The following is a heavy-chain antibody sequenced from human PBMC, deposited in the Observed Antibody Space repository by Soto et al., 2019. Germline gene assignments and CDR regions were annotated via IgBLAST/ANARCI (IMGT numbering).Heavy chain of an antibody. J-gene: IGHJ4*02. CDR2: INTGNGDT. Sequence: QVQLVQSGAEMKKPGASVKVSCKTSGINYNTYAIHWVRQAPGQGLEWMGWINTGNGDTRYSQNFQGRVTLTRDTSASTVYMDLDSLKSEDTGLYFCARAISGYVTWGQGTLVTFSS. CDR3: ARAISGYVT. V-gene: IGHV1-3*04. D-gene: IGHD5-12*01. CDR1: GINYNTYA.